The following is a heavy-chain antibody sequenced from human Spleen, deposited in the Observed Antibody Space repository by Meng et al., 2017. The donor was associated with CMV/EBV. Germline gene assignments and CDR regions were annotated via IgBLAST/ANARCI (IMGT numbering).Heavy chain of an antibody. V-gene: IGHV1-18*01. J-gene: IGHJ4*02. Sequence: SCNTFTSCRIKVVRHAPDEGLELMRWISGYNGDTKYAQNFQGRVTVTTDTSTSTAYMELRGLSSDDTAVYYCTRAPEQLLPASPFDYWGQGTLVTVSS. CDR3: TRAPEQLLPASPFDY. D-gene: IGHD1/OR15-1a*01. CDR1: CNTFTSCR. CDR2: ISGYNGDT.